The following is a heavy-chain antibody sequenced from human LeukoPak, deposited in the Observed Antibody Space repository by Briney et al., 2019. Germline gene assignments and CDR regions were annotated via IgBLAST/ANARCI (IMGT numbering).Heavy chain of an antibody. Sequence: ASVKVSCKASGYTFSNYDINWVRQATGQGLEWMGWMNPNSGNTGYAQKFQGRVTITRNTSISTANMELSSLRSEDTAVYYCARGIIAARRGSWFDPWGQGTLVTVSS. J-gene: IGHJ5*02. CDR3: ARGIIAARRGSWFDP. CDR1: GYTFSNYD. V-gene: IGHV1-8*03. CDR2: MNPNSGNT. D-gene: IGHD6-6*01.